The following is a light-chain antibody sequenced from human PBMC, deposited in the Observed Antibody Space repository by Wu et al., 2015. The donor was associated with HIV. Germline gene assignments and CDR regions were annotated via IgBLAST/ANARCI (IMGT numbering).Light chain of an antibody. Sequence: EIVLTQSPAILSLSPGERATLSCRASQSVSSHLAWFQQKPGQPPRLLIYGSINRATGIPGRFSGSGSGTDFTLTISSLEPEDFAIYYCQQRSDWPWTFGQGTKVEI. CDR2: GSI. V-gene: IGKV3-11*01. CDR3: QQRSDWPWT. CDR1: QSVSSH. J-gene: IGKJ1*01.